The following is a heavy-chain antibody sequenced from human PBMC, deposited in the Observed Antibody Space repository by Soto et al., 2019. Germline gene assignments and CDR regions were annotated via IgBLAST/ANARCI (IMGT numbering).Heavy chain of an antibody. CDR2: INPQSGGS. V-gene: IGHV1-2*02. CDR3: ARERVRTPEGVDSCEL. J-gene: IGHJ4*03. CDR1: GYVFSNYF. D-gene: IGHD3-10*01. Sequence: ASVKVSCKASGYVFSNYFMHWVRQAPGQGLEWMGYINPQSGGSKYEDNFQDRVTMTRDTPKTTVYMELRGLTSDDTAVYYCARERVRTPEGVDSCELWGQGTRVTVSS.